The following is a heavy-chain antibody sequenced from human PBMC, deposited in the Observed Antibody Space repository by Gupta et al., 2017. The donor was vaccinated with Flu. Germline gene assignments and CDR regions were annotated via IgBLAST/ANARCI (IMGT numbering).Heavy chain of an antibody. J-gene: IGHJ5*02. V-gene: IGHV1-2*06. CDR2: INPNSGGT. Sequence: QVQLVQSGAEVKKPGASVKVSCRASGYTFIGYYIHWVRQAPGHGLEWMGRINPNSGGTNYVQKFQGRVTMTTDTSINTAYMELSRLRSDDTAVYYCAREQFCSTASCYRWFDPWGQGTLVTVSS. CDR3: AREQFCSTASCYRWFDP. CDR1: GYTFIGYY. D-gene: IGHD2-2*02.